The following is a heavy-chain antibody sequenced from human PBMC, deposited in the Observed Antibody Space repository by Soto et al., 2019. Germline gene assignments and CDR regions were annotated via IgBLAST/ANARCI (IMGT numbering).Heavy chain of an antibody. V-gene: IGHV1-8*01. CDR2: MNPGSGDT. Sequence: ASVKVSCKASGYTFTNNDVTWARQATGQGLEWMGWMNPGSGDTGYAQKFQGRVTMTRNISIATAYMELSSLRSEDTAIYYCARMASFGSLNWFDPWGQGTLVTVSS. CDR3: ARMASFGSLNWFDP. D-gene: IGHD5-18*01. J-gene: IGHJ5*02. CDR1: GYTFTNND.